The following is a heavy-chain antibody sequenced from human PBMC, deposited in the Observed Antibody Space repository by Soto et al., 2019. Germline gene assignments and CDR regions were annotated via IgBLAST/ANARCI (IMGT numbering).Heavy chain of an antibody. CDR1: DGSISSGGYS. D-gene: IGHD5-18*01. CDR2: MYHSGST. CDR3: ARGYGRNFDY. Sequence: ASETKSLRCAVSDGSISSGGYSWSWIRQPPGKGLEWIGYMYHSGSTYYNPSLKSRVTISIDRSKNQFSLKLSSVTAADTAVYYCARGYGRNFDYWGQGTLVTVSS. J-gene: IGHJ4*02. V-gene: IGHV4-30-2*01.